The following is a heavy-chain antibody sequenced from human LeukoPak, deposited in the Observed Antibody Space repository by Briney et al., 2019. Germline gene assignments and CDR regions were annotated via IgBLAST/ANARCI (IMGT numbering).Heavy chain of an antibody. D-gene: IGHD6-13*01. CDR1: VDSISSYY. V-gene: IGHV4-59*03. CDR3: ATGYSSTWYYFDY. Sequence: SETLSLTCTVSVDSISSYYWSWLPHPPGKGLEWIGYSYYTGGTNYNPSLKSRVTISVDTSKNQFSLKLSSVTAGDTAVYYCATGYSSTWYYFDYWGQGTLVTVSS. J-gene: IGHJ4*02. CDR2: SYYTGGT.